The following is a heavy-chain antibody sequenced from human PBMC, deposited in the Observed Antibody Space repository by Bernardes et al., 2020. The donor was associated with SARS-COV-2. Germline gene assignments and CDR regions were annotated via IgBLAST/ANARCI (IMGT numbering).Heavy chain of an antibody. J-gene: IGHJ3*01. Sequence: SVKVSCKASGDTFTSYAFGWVRQAPGQGLEWMGRIIPRFGSTNYAQNFQGRVTITADESTSTAYLELRSLRSEDTAIYFCARGRDIVVEPSDSDASDVWGQGTMVTVST. CDR3: ARGRDIVVEPSDSDASDV. D-gene: IGHD2-2*01. V-gene: IGHV1-69*13. CDR2: IIPRFGST. CDR1: GDTFTSYA.